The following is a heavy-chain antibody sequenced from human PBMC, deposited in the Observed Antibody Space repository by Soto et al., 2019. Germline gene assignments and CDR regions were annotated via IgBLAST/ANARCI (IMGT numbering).Heavy chain of an antibody. V-gene: IGHV4-38-2*01. Sequence: LSLTCAVSGYSISSGYYWGWIRQPPGKGLEWIGSIYHSGSTYYNPSLKSRVTISGDTSKNQFSLKLSSVTAADTAVYYCASLYCTNGVCFDYWGQGTLVTVSS. CDR2: IYHSGST. J-gene: IGHJ4*02. D-gene: IGHD2-8*01. CDR3: ASLYCTNGVCFDY. CDR1: GYSISSGYY.